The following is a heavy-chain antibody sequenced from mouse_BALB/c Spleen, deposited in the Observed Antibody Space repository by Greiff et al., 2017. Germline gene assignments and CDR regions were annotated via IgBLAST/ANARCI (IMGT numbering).Heavy chain of an antibody. D-gene: IGHD1-1*01. Sequence: EVKLVESGPGLVKPSQSLSLTCTVTGYSITSDYAWNWIRQFPGNKLEWMGYISYSGSTSYNPSLKSRISITRDTSKNQFFLQLNSVTTEDTATYYCAREATVVDYYAMDYWGQGTSVTVSS. CDR1: GYSITSDYA. CDR3: AREATVVDYYAMDY. CDR2: ISYSGST. V-gene: IGHV3-2*02. J-gene: IGHJ4*01.